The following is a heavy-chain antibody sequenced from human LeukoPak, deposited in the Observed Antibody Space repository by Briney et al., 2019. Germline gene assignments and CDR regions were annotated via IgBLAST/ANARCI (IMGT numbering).Heavy chain of an antibody. CDR2: IFYSGST. Sequence: SQTLSLICTVSGGSVSSGDYCWSCIRQYPGKGLEWNGYIFYSGSTYYNPSLKSRLTISVDTSKSQFSLKLSSVTAADTAIYYCARGDCSSATRSFDYWGQGTLVTVSS. J-gene: IGHJ4*02. CDR3: ARGDCSSATRSFDY. CDR1: GGSVSSGDYC. D-gene: IGHD2-2*01. V-gene: IGHV4-31*03.